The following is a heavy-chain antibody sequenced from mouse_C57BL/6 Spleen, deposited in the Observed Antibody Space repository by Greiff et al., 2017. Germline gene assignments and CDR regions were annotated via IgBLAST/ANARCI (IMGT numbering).Heavy chain of an antibody. CDR1: GYTFTDYE. CDR2: IDPETGGT. V-gene: IGHV1-15*01. D-gene: IGHD1-1*01. Sequence: QVQLKESGAELVRPGASVTLSCKASGYTFTDYEMHWVKQTPVHGLEWIGAIDPETGGTAYNQKFKGKAILTADKSSSTAYMELRSLTSEDSAVYYCTRDYYYGSSYVRYFEVWGTGTTVTVSS. J-gene: IGHJ1*03. CDR3: TRDYYYGSSYVRYFEV.